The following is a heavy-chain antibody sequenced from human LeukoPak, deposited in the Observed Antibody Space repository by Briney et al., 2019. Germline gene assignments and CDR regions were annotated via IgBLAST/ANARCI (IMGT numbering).Heavy chain of an antibody. D-gene: IGHD3-10*01. CDR2: INPNIGGT. CDR3: ATCNPYYYGSRNLKELDY. Sequence: ASVKVSCKAFGYTFTGYYMHWVRQAPGQGLEWMGWINPNIGGTEYAQKFQGRVTMTRDTSISTLYMDLSRLTSDDTAVYYCATCNPYYYGSRNLKELDYWGQGTLVTVSS. V-gene: IGHV1-2*02. CDR1: GYTFTGYY. J-gene: IGHJ4*02.